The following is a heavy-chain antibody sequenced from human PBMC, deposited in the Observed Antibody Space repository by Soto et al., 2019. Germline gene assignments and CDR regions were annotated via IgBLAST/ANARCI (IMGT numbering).Heavy chain of an antibody. J-gene: IGHJ4*02. CDR3: ARGGWRHIDY. Sequence: ETLSLTCTVSCGSISTYYWSWILQPPGKGLEWIGYIYYSGSTNYNPSLKSRVTISVDTSKNQFSLKLSSVTAADTAVYYCARGGWRHIDYWGQGTLVTVSS. D-gene: IGHD3-3*01. CDR2: IYYSGST. V-gene: IGHV4-59*08. CDR1: CGSISTYY.